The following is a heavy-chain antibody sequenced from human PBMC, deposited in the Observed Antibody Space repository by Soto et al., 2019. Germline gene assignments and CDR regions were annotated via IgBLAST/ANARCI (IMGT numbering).Heavy chain of an antibody. D-gene: IGHD3-22*01. Sequence: SETLSLTCTFSCGSVISGSYYWSWIRQPPGKGLEWIGYIYYSGSTNYNPSLKSRVTISVDTSKNQFSLKLSSVTAADTAVYYCARDSARYYYDSRPGSFDIWGQGTMVTVSS. V-gene: IGHV4-61*01. CDR3: ARDSARYYYDSRPGSFDI. CDR2: IYYSGST. J-gene: IGHJ3*02. CDR1: CGSVISGSYY.